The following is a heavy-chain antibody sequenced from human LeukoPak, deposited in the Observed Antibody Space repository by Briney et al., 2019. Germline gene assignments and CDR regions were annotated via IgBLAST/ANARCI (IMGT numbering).Heavy chain of an antibody. J-gene: IGHJ3*02. Sequence: RASVKVSCKASGYTFTGYYMHWVRQAPGQGLEWMGWINPNSGGTNYAQKFQGWVTMTRDTSISTAYMELSSLRSEDTAVYYCARRGGAAFYEEFDAFDIWGQGTMVTVSS. D-gene: IGHD2-15*01. CDR2: INPNSGGT. CDR1: GYTFTGYY. CDR3: ARRGGAAFYEEFDAFDI. V-gene: IGHV1-2*04.